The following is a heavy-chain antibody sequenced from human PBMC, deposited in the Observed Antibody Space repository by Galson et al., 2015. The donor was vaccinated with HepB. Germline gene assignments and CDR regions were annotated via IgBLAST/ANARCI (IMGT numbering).Heavy chain of an antibody. CDR1: GFPLSSSN. D-gene: IGHD1-1*01. CDR2: IDIGTTFI. V-gene: IGHV3-21*05. CDR3: TRDLGTSRRAYDI. Sequence: SLRLSCADAGFPLSSSNLNEVHQAPVAGLELVSVIDIGTTFIKYTESVKCRFTISRDDAKNSLYRQMSSLRAEDMVLYYCTRDLGTSRRAYDIWGQGTLVTVSS. J-gene: IGHJ3*02.